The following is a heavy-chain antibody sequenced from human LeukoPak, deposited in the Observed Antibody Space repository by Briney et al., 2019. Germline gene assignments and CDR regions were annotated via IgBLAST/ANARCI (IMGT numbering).Heavy chain of an antibody. V-gene: IGHV4-34*01. CDR3: AGLSLQWPEAEVDY. D-gene: IGHD6-19*01. Sequence: SETLSLTCAVYGGSFSGYYWSWIRQPPGKGLEWIGEINHSGSTNYNPSLKSRVTISVDTSKNQFSLKLSSVTAADTAVYYCAGLSLQWPEAEVDYWGQGTLVTVSS. CDR1: GGSFSGYY. J-gene: IGHJ4*02. CDR2: INHSGST.